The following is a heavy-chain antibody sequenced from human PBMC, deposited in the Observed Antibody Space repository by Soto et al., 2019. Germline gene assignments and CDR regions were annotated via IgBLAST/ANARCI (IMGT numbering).Heavy chain of an antibody. CDR1: GFTLSNYW. D-gene: IGHD7-27*01. V-gene: IGHV3-7*03. CDR2: INKDGIKK. CDR3: VRELGLAY. J-gene: IGHJ4*02. Sequence: GGSLRLSCAASGFTLSNYWITWVRQAPWKGLEWVANINKDGIKKNYVDSVKGRFTIARDNGQNSLSLQIKSLRVEDTAVYYCVRELGLAYWGQGALVPVSP.